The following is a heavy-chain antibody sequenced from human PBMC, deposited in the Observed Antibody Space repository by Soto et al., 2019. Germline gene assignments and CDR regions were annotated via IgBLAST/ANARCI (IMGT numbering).Heavy chain of an antibody. J-gene: IGHJ5*02. CDR3: ARAPDR. Sequence: SETLSLTCAVAGGSIRSGGCSWSWIRQPPGKGLEWIGYIYHSGSTYYNPSLKSRVTISVDRSKNQFSLKLSSVTAADTAVYYCARAPDRWGQGTLVTVSS. CDR1: GGSIRSGGCS. CDR2: IYHSGST. V-gene: IGHV4-30-2*01.